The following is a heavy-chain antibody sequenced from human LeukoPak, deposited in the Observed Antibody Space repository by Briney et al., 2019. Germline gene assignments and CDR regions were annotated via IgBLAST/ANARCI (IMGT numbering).Heavy chain of an antibody. V-gene: IGHV3-15*01. Sequence: GGSLRLSCAASGFTFSNAWMSWVRQAPGKGLEWVGRIKSKTDGGTTDYAAPVKGRFTISRDDSENTLHLQMNSLKTEDTAVYYCTTLRITMIVVSEYAFDIWGQGTMVTVSS. CDR3: TTLRITMIVVSEYAFDI. D-gene: IGHD3-22*01. CDR1: GFTFSNAW. CDR2: IKSKTDGGTT. J-gene: IGHJ3*02.